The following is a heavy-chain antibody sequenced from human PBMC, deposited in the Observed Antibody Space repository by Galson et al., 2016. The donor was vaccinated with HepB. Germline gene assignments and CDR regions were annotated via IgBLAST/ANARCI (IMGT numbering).Heavy chain of an antibody. Sequence: SLRLSCAASGFTFSSYGMHWVRQAPGKGLEWVAVISYDGSNKYYADSVKGRFTISRDNSKNTLYLQMNSLRAEDTAVYYCAKSGAVWGSSYFDYWGQGTLVTVSS. V-gene: IGHV3-30*18. D-gene: IGHD3-16*01. CDR1: GFTFSSYG. J-gene: IGHJ4*02. CDR3: AKSGAVWGSSYFDY. CDR2: ISYDGSNK.